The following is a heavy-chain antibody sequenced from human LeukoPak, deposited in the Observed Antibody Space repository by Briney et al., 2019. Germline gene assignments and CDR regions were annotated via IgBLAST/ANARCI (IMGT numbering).Heavy chain of an antibody. CDR2: MTPNGGNT. D-gene: IGHD2-21*01. CDR3: ARGGVAYCGGDCSPIWFDP. V-gene: IGHV1-8*03. Sequence: ASVKVSCKASGYTFTSYDINWVRQATGQGHGWMGWMTPNGGNTGYAQKFQGRVTITRNTSISTAYMELSSLISEDTVVYYCARGGVAYCGGDCSPIWFDPWGQGTLVTVSS. CDR1: GYTFTSYD. J-gene: IGHJ5*02.